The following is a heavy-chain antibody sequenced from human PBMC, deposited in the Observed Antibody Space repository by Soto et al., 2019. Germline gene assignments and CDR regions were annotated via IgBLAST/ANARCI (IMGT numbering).Heavy chain of an antibody. CDR2: LSAYNGKT. D-gene: IGHD2-21*02. J-gene: IGHJ6*02. CDR3: ATEVPRCVPDCGGDCYYCDYYLMDV. V-gene: IGHV1-18*04. Sequence: ASVNVSLKASGYTFTSYGLSWVRPAPGQGLEGMGWLSAYNGKTNYAQKLQGRVTMTTDTSTSTAYMELRSLRSDDTAVYYCATEVPRCVPDCGGDCYYCDYYLMDVGGQGTTVNVSS. CDR1: GYTFTSYG.